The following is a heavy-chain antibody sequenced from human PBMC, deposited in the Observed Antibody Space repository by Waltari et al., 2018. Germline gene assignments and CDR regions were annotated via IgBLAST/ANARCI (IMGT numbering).Heavy chain of an antibody. CDR1: GGTFSSYA. J-gene: IGHJ6*02. Sequence: QVQLVQSGAEVKKPGSSVKVSCKASGGTFSSYAISWVRQAPGQGLEWMGGIIPIFGTANYAQKFQGRVAITADEATSTAYMELSSLRSEDTAVYYCAREENTVTTWPDGRTPDYYYYYGMDVWGQGTTVTVSS. D-gene: IGHD4-17*01. V-gene: IGHV1-69*01. CDR3: AREENTVTTWPDGRTPDYYYYYGMDV. CDR2: IIPIFGTA.